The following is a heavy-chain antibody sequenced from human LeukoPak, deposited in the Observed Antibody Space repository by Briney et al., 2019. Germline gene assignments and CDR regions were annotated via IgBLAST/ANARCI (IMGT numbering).Heavy chain of an antibody. J-gene: IGHJ4*02. D-gene: IGHD2-15*01. V-gene: IGHV3-23*01. CDR2: IIGSGGST. CDR3: AKIGYCSGGSCYGIYGFDY. Sequence: PGGSLRLSCAASGFTFSSYSMSWVRQAPGKGLEWVSAIIGSGGSTYYADSVKGRFTISRDNSKNTLYLQMNSLRAEDTAVYYCAKIGYCSGGSCYGIYGFDYWGQGTLVTVSS. CDR1: GFTFSSYS.